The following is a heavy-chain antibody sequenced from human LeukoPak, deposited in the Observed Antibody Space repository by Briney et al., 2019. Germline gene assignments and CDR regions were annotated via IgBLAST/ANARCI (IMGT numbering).Heavy chain of an antibody. CDR1: GFTFSSYE. V-gene: IGHV3-48*03. CDR3: AKDPKDYDILTGKPEAYFDY. Sequence: PGGSLRLSCAASGFTFSSYEMNWVRQAPGKGLEWVSYISSSGSTIYYADSVKGRFTISRDNSKNTLYLQMNSLRAEDTAVYYCAKDPKDYDILTGKPEAYFDYWGQGTLVTVSS. J-gene: IGHJ4*02. CDR2: ISSSGSTI. D-gene: IGHD3-9*01.